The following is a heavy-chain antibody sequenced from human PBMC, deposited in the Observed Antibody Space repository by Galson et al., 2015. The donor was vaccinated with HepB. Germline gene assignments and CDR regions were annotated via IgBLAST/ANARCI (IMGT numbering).Heavy chain of an antibody. Sequence: SLRLSCAASGFTFSSYAMHWVRQAPGKGLEWVAVISYDGSNKYYADSVKGRFTISRDNSKNTLYLQMNSLRAEDTAVYYCARPPRVTLGQAFDIWGQGNEGYAGAHFDYWGQGTLVTVSS. V-gene: IGHV3-30-3*01. D-gene: IGHD4-23*01. CDR1: GFTFSSYA. CDR3: ARPPRVTLGQAFDIWGQGNEGYAGAHFDY. J-gene: IGHJ4*02. CDR2: ISYDGSNK.